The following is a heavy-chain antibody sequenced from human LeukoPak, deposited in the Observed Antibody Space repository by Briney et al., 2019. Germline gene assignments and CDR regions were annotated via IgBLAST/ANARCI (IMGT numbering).Heavy chain of an antibody. J-gene: IGHJ4*02. CDR3: ARQVGEMATIHFDY. CDR2: IYYSGST. V-gene: IGHV4-39*07. D-gene: IGHD5-24*01. Sequence: SETLSLTCTVSGGSISSSSYYWGWIRQPPGKGLEWIGSIYYSGSTYYNPSLKSRVTISVDTSKNQFSLKLSSVTAADTAVYYCARQVGEMATIHFDYWGQGTLVTVSS. CDR1: GGSISSSSYY.